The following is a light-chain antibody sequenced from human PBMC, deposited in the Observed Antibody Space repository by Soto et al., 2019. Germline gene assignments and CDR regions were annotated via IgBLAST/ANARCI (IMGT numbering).Light chain of an antibody. CDR2: GAS. V-gene: IGKV3-20*01. J-gene: IGKJ2*01. CDR3: QQYGSSPYT. Sequence: EIVLTQSPGTLSLSPDERATLSCRASESVSSTYLAWYQQKAGQAPRLLIYGASSRATGIPDRFSGSGSGTDFTLTISRLEPEDFAVYYCQQYGSSPYTFGQWTKLEIK. CDR1: ESVSSTY.